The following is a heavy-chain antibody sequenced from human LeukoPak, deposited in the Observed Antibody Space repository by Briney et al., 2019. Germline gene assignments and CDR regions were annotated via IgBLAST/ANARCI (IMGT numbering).Heavy chain of an antibody. V-gene: IGHV4-30-2*01. CDR1: GGSICSGSHD. J-gene: IGHJ3*02. CDR2: IYHSGRT. CDR3: ARAFAFDDYGDPNAFDI. Sequence: PSQTLSLTCVVSGGSICSGSHDWSWIRQPPGKGLEWIGYIYHSGRTSYCPSLKSRVTISVDRAKKQFSLTLSSVTAADTAVYYCARAFAFDDYGDPNAFDIWGQGTMVTVSS. D-gene: IGHD4-17*01.